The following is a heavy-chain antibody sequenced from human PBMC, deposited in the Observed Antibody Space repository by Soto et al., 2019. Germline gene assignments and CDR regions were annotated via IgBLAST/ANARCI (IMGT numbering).Heavy chain of an antibody. CDR1: GGSVSSDTHY. CDR2: IFYSGST. Sequence: SETLSLTCTVSGGSVSSDTHYWSWIRQPPGKRLEWIGFIFYSGSTKYNPSLKSRVTISVDTSKNQFSLKLRSVTAADTAVYFWARVHSGWNGGHYYYYGLDVWGQGTTVTVSS. CDR3: ARVHSGWNGGHYYYYGLDV. V-gene: IGHV4-61*01. D-gene: IGHD6-19*01. J-gene: IGHJ6*02.